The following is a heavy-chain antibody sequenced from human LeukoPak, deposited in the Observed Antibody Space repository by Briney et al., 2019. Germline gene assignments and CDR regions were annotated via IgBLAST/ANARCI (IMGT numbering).Heavy chain of an antibody. V-gene: IGHV4-34*01. CDR3: AGVVVPAAVDY. Sequence: SETLSLTCAVYGGSFSGYYWSWIRQPPGKGLEWIGEINHSGSTNYNPSLKSRVTISVDTSKNQFSLKLSSVTAADTAVYYCAGVVVPAAVDYWGQGTLVTVSS. CDR2: INHSGST. D-gene: IGHD2-2*01. CDR1: GGSFSGYY. J-gene: IGHJ4*02.